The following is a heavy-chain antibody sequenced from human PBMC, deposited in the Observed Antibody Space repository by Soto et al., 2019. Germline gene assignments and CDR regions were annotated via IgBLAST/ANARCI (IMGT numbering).Heavy chain of an antibody. CDR2: IWSDGSNK. J-gene: IGHJ4*02. V-gene: IGHV3-33*01. Sequence: GGSLRLSCAASGFTFSSYGMHWVRQAPGKGLEWVAIIWSDGSNKYYADSVKGRFTISRDNSKNTLYLQINSLRAEDTAVYYCARGRPKAVSTLPLFDYWGQGTLVTVSS. CDR1: GFTFSSYG. CDR3: ARGRPKAVSTLPLFDY. D-gene: IGHD6-25*01.